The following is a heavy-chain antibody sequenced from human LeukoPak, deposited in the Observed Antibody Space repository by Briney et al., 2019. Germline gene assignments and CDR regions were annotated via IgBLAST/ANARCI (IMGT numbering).Heavy chain of an antibody. V-gene: IGHV1-2*02. Sequence: ASVKVSCKASGYAFTAYSMHWVRQAPGQGLEYMGWINPNSGDTNYAQKFQGRVTMTRDTSMSTAYMELSGLRFDDTAVYYCARDGEVRQGHCTTTSCPVDYWGQGTLITVSS. CDR2: INPNSGDT. CDR3: ARDGEVRQGHCTTTSCPVDY. D-gene: IGHD2-2*01. CDR1: GYAFTAYS. J-gene: IGHJ4*02.